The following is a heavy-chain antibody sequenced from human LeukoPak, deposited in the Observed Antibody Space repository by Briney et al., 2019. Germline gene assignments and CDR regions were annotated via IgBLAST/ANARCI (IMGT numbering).Heavy chain of an antibody. CDR1: GFTFTTYW. CDR2: VKQDGSEK. CDR3: ARGDGYHRS. D-gene: IGHD5-24*01. Sequence: GGSLRLSCAASGFTFTTYWMTWVRQAPGKGLEWVAKVKQDGSEKYYVDSVKGRFTITRDNAKNSLSLQMNSLRVEDTAVYFCARGDGYHRSWGQGTLVTVSS. V-gene: IGHV3-7*01. J-gene: IGHJ5*02.